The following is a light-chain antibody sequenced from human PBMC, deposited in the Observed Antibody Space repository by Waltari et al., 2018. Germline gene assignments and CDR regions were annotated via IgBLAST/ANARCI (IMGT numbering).Light chain of an antibody. CDR2: DNN. V-gene: IGLV1-51*01. CDR3: GTWDSSLSAVV. J-gene: IGLJ2*01. CDR1: SPNIGKNY. Sequence: QSVLTQPPSVSAAPGQRVTITCPGSSPNIGKNYVSWHQQLPGTAPKLLIYDNNKRPSGIPDRFSGSKSGTSATLGITGLQTGDEADYYCGTWDSSLSAVVFGGGTKLTVL.